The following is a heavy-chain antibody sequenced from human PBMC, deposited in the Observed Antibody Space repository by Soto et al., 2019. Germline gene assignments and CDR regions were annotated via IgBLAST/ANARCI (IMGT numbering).Heavy chain of an antibody. V-gene: IGHV3-64*01. CDR1: GFTFSSYA. J-gene: IGHJ6*03. D-gene: IGHD3-3*01. Sequence: GGSLRLCCAASGFTFSSYAMHWVRQAPGKGLEYVSAISSNGGSTYYANSVKGRFTISRDNSKNTLYLQMGSLRAEDMAVYYCARGRITIFGVVISQLGYMDVWGKGTTVTVSS. CDR2: ISSNGGST. CDR3: ARGRITIFGVVISQLGYMDV.